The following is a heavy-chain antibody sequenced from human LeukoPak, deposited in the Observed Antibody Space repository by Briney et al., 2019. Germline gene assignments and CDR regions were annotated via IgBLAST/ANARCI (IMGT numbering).Heavy chain of an antibody. CDR3: ARQITDDFWSGYLRYMDV. Sequence: PSETLSLTCAVSGYSISSSYYWGWIRQPPGKGLEWIGSIYHSGSTYYNPSLKSRVTISVDTSKNQFSLKLSSVTAADTAVYYCARQITDDFWSGYLRYMDVWGKGATVTVSS. D-gene: IGHD3-3*01. J-gene: IGHJ6*03. V-gene: IGHV4-38-2*01. CDR2: IYHSGST. CDR1: GYSISSSYY.